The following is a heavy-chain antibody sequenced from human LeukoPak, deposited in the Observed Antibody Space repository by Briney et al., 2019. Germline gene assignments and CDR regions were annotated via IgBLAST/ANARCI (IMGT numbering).Heavy chain of an antibody. CDR2: INTNTGNP. V-gene: IGHV7-4-1*02. CDR1: GYTFTSYA. J-gene: IGHJ3*02. Sequence: GASVKVSCKASGYTFTSYAMNWVRQAPGQGLEWMGWINTNTGNPTYAQGFTGRFVFSLDTSVSTAYLQISSLKAEDTAVYYCAREYYDILTGYYNGDDAFDIWGQGTMVTVSS. D-gene: IGHD3-9*01. CDR3: AREYYDILTGYYNGDDAFDI.